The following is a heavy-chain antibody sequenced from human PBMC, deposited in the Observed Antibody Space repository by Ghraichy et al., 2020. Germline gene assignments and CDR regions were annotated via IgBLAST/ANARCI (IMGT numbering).Heavy chain of an antibody. V-gene: IGHV3-7*01. CDR1: GFTFSSYW. J-gene: IGHJ6*02. CDR2: IKQDGSEK. CDR3: ARDRRTIFGVVIEYYYYGMDV. Sequence: GGSLRLSCAASGFTFSSYWMSWVRQAPGKGLEWVANIKQDGSEKYYVDSVKGRFTISRDNAKNSLYLQMNSLRAEDTAVYYCARDRRTIFGVVIEYYYYGMDVWGQGTTVTVSS. D-gene: IGHD3-3*01.